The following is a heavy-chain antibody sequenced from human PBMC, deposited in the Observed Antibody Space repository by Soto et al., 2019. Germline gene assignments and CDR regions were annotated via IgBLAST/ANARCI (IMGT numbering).Heavy chain of an antibody. CDR2: THASGPT. V-gene: IGHV4-4*02. CDR3: ARDADFGPEDPKFWAFDL. J-gene: IGHJ3*01. CDR1: GVSTRGSEW. Sequence: QVQLQQSGPGLVKPSGTLSLTCAVSGVSTRGSEWWTWVRQAPGKGLEGIAETHASGPTNYNPSLQSRVTISLDTSKSQLSLTLIAVPAADTAVYFCARDADFGPEDPKFWAFDLWGQGTMVMVSS. D-gene: IGHD3-3*01.